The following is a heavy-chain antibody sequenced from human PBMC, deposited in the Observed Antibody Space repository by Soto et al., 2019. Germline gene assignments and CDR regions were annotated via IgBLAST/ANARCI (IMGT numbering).Heavy chain of an antibody. CDR2: ISGSGGST. J-gene: IGHJ4*02. V-gene: IGHV3-23*01. D-gene: IGHD3-22*01. CDR3: ANVGDNYDPRGVY. CDR1: GFTFSSYS. Sequence: GGSLRLSCAASGFTFSSYSMSWVRQAPGKGLEWVSAISGSGGSTYYAGSVKGRFTISRDNSKNTLYLQMNSLRAEDTAVYYCANVGDNYDPRGVYWGQGTLVTVSS.